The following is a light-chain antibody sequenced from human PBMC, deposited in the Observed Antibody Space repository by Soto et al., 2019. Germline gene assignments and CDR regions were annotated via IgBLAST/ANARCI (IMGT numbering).Light chain of an antibody. Sequence: EIVLTQSPGTLSLSPGERATLSCRASQSVSSSFLAWYQQKPGQAPRLLIYGASSRATGIPDRFSGSGSGTDFTLTISRLEPEDFAVYYCHQCGSSPATFGQGTKVDI. CDR2: GAS. CDR1: QSVSSSF. J-gene: IGKJ1*01. V-gene: IGKV3-20*01. CDR3: HQCGSSPAT.